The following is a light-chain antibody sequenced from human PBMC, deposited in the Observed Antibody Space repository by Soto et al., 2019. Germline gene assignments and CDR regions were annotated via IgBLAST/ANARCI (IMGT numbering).Light chain of an antibody. Sequence: QSVLTQPPSVSGSPGQSITISCTGTSSDVGDYNRVSWYQHHPGKAPKLMIFEVTNRPSGISDRFSGSKSGTTASLTISGLQTEDEAEYYCTSYTSSSTYVFGTGTKVTVL. CDR3: TSYTSSSTYV. CDR2: EVT. J-gene: IGLJ1*01. V-gene: IGLV2-14*01. CDR1: SSDVGDYNR.